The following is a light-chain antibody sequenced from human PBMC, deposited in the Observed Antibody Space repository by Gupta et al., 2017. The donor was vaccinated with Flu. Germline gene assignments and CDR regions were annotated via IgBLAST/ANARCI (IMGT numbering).Light chain of an antibody. CDR2: EVS. CDR3: SSYTSSSTL. V-gene: IGLV2-14*01. CDR1: SSDVGGYNY. J-gene: IGLJ2*01. Sequence: QSALTPPASVSGSPGQSITISCTGTSSDVGGYNYVSWYQQHPGKPPKLMIYEVSNRPSGVSNRFSGSKSGNTASLTISGLQAEDEADYYCSSYTSSSTLFGGGTKLTVL.